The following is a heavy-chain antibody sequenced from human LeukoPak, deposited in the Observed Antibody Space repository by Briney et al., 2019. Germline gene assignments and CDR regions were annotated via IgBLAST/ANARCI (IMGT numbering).Heavy chain of an antibody. CDR1: DYNFNFVG. J-gene: IGHJ6*02. V-gene: IGHV3-15*01. CDR3: TTERNWELLRPYGMNI. D-gene: IGHD1-26*01. CDR2: VKTKIDGETT. Sequence: PGGSLRLSCAASDYNFNFVGTSWVRQVPGKGLEWVGRVKTKIDGETTDYAAPVKGRFTISRDDSKSTLYLQMNRLKTEDSAVYYCTTERNWELLRPYGMNIWGQGTTVTVSS.